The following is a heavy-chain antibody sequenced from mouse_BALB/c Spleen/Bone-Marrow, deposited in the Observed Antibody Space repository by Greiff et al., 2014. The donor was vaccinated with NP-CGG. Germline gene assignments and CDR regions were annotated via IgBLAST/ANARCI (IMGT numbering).Heavy chain of an antibody. CDR1: GFTFSSFG. V-gene: IGHV5-17*02. J-gene: IGHJ2*01. D-gene: IGHD2-14*01. CDR2: ISSGSSTI. CDR3: ARDVPLYDVGYFDY. Sequence: EVQLVESGGGLVQPGGSRKLSSAASGFTFSSFGMHWVRQAPEKGLEWVAYISSGSSTIYYADTVKGRFTISRDNPKNTLFLQMTSLRSEDTAMYYCARDVPLYDVGYFDYWGQGTTLTVSS.